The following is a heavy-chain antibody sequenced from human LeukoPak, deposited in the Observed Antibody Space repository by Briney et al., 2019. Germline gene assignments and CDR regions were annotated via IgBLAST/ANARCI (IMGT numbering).Heavy chain of an antibody. CDR1: GGTFSSYA. CDR2: MNPNSGNT. CDR3: ARGRVSHDAFDI. Sequence: ASVKVSCKASGGTFSSYAISWVRQAPGQGLEWMGWMNPNSGNTGYAQKFQGRVTMTRNTSISTAYMELSSLRSEDTAVYYCARGRVSHDAFDIWGQGTMVTVSS. J-gene: IGHJ3*02. V-gene: IGHV1-8*02. D-gene: IGHD6-6*01.